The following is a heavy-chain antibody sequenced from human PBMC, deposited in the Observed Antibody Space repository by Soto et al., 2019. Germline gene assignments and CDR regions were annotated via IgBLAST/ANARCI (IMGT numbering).Heavy chain of an antibody. CDR1: GYTFTSYG. D-gene: IGHD5-18*01. Sequence: ASVKVSCKASGYTFTSYGISWVRQAPGQGLEWMGWISAYNGNTNYAQKLQGRVTMTTDTSTSTAYMELRSLRSDDTAVYYCARDSSYGYGDYYYYGIDVWGQGTTVTVSS. V-gene: IGHV1-18*01. CDR2: ISAYNGNT. CDR3: ARDSSYGYGDYYYYGIDV. J-gene: IGHJ6*02.